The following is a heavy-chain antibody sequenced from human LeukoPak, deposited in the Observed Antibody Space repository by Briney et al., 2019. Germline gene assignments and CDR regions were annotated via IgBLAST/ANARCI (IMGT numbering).Heavy chain of an antibody. CDR3: ARRVVPKGDSFDP. CDR2: IYYSGST. CDR1: GGSISSSSYY. V-gene: IGHV4-39*07. D-gene: IGHD2-15*01. J-gene: IGHJ5*02. Sequence: SETLSPTCTVSGGSISSSSYYWGWIRQPPGKGLEWIGSIYYSGSTYYNPSLKSRVTISVDTSKNQFSLKLSSVTAADTAVYYCARRVVPKGDSFDPWGQGTLVTVSS.